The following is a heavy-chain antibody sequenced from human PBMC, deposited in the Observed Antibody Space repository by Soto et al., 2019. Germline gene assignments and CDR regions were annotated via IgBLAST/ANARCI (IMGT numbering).Heavy chain of an antibody. D-gene: IGHD3-10*01. CDR3: ERDVAVPGESVRFDY. CDR2: IYHSGIA. CDR1: GDSLTTNKW. J-gene: IGHJ4*02. V-gene: IGHV4-4*02. Sequence: SETLALTCAVSGDSLTTNKWWSWVRQSPGKVLEWIGEIYHSGIANFNPSLKSRVTMSVDTSKNQFSLNLRSVTAEETAIYYFERDVAVPGESVRFDYWGQCTLVTVSS.